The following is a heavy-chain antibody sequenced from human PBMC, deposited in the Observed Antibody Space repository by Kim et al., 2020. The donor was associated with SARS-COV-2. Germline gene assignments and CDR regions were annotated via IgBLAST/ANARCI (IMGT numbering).Heavy chain of an antibody. V-gene: IGHV3-74*01. J-gene: IGHJ4*02. CDR3: AKTGSYRYDN. Sequence: STNYAGHVMGRFTISRDNAKKTLYLQMNSLRVEDSAVYYWAKTGSYRYDNWGQGTLVTVSS. D-gene: IGHD3-10*01. CDR2: ST.